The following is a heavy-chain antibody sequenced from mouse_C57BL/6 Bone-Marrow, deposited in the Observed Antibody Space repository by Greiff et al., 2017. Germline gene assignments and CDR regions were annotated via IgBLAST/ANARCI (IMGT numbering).Heavy chain of an antibody. CDR2: ISSGGSYT. CDR1: GFTFSSYG. V-gene: IGHV5-6*01. Sequence: EVTLMESGGDLVKPGGSLKLSCAASGFTFSSYGMSWVRQTPDKRLEWVATISSGGSYTYYPDSVKGRFSISRDNAKNTLYLQMSSLKSEDTAMYYCARLVPWFAYWGQGTLVTVSA. CDR3: ARLVPWFAY. J-gene: IGHJ3*01.